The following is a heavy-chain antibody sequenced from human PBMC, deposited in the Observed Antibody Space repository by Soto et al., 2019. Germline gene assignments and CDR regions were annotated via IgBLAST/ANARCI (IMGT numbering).Heavy chain of an antibody. CDR1: GYTYISYW. CDR2: ISPGDSDT. V-gene: IGHV5-51*01. D-gene: IGHD6-19*01. Sequence: PGESLKISCKGSGYTYISYWSGWVRQVPGKGLEWMGIISPGDSDTRYNPSFEGQVTISADKSLSTAYLQWTSLKASDTAMYYCARSRDSGWPYFFDYWGLGTLVTVSS. J-gene: IGHJ4*02. CDR3: ARSRDSGWPYFFDY.